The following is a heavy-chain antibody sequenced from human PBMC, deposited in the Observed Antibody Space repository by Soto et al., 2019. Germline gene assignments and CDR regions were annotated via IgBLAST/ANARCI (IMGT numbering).Heavy chain of an antibody. D-gene: IGHD5-12*01. Sequence: QVQLVQSGAEVKKPGSSVKVSCKASGGTFSSYAISWVRQAPGQGLEWMGGIIPIFGTANYAQKFQGRVTITADESTSTGYMELSSLRCDDTAVYYCSREHRDGYKNFDSWGEGTLVTVSS. CDR2: IIPIFGTA. J-gene: IGHJ4*02. CDR1: GGTFSSYA. CDR3: SREHRDGYKNFDS. V-gene: IGHV1-69*12.